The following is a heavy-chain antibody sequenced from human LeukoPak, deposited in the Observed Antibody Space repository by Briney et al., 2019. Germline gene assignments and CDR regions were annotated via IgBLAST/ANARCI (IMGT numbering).Heavy chain of an antibody. Sequence: SETLSLTCTVSGGSISSSSYYWGWIRQPPGQELEWIGSIYYSGSTYYNPSLKSRVTISVDTSKNQFSLKLSSVTAADTAVYYCARHGSPAPKYYYDSSGYYPFDYWGQGTLVTVSS. CDR3: ARHGSPAPKYYYDSSGYYPFDY. V-gene: IGHV4-39*01. J-gene: IGHJ4*02. CDR1: GGSISSSSYY. CDR2: IYYSGST. D-gene: IGHD3-22*01.